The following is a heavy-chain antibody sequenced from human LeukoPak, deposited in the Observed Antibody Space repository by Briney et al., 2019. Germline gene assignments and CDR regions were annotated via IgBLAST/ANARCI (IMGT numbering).Heavy chain of an antibody. D-gene: IGHD3-22*01. Sequence: SETLSLTCTVSGGSISSSSYYWGWIRQPPGKGLEWVVSIYYTRSTYYNPSLKSRVTISVDTSKNQFSLKLTSVTAADTAVYYCARGVTMIVVVIHDWYFDLWGRGTLVTVSS. V-gene: IGHV4-39*01. CDR2: IYYTRST. J-gene: IGHJ2*01. CDR3: ARGVTMIVVVIHDWYFDL. CDR1: GGSISSSSYY.